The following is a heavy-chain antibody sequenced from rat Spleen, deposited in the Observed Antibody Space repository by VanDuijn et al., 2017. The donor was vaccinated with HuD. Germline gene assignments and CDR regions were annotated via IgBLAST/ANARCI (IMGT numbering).Heavy chain of an antibody. Sequence: EVQLVESGGGLVQPGRSLKVSCAASGFTFSDYYMAWVRQAPKKGLEWVATINYDGSSTYYRDSVKGRFTISRDNAKSTLYLQMDSLKSEDTATYYCARSVFDYWGQGVMVTVSS. J-gene: IGHJ2*01. V-gene: IGHV5-7*01. CDR2: INYDGSST. CDR3: ARSVFDY. CDR1: GFTFSDYY.